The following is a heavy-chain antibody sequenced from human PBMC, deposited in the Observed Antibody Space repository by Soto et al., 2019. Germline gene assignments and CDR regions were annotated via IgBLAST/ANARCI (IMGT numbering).Heavy chain of an antibody. J-gene: IGHJ3*02. CDR3: ARSPFGGRAMNDAFDI. D-gene: IGHD3-16*01. V-gene: IGHV3-33*01. Sequence: GGSLRLSCAASGFTFSSYGVHWVRQAPGKGLEWVAVIWYDGSNKYYADSVKGRFTISRDNSKNTLYLQMNSLRAEDTAVYYCARSPFGGRAMNDAFDIWGQGTMVTVSS. CDR2: IWYDGSNK. CDR1: GFTFSSYG.